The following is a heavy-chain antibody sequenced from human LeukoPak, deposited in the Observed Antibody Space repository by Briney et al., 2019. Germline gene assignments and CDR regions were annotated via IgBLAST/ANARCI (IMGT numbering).Heavy chain of an antibody. CDR3: AKERSGWNFDY. J-gene: IGHJ4*02. V-gene: IGHV3-23*02. CDR2: ISGSGDNT. Sequence: GGSLILSCAVSGFTFRSYAMIWVRQAPGKGLEWVSLISGSGDNTLYEDSVKGRFTISRDNSKNTLYLQMNSLRAEDTAVYYCAKERSGWNFDYWGQGTLVTVSS. CDR1: GFTFRSYA. D-gene: IGHD6-19*01.